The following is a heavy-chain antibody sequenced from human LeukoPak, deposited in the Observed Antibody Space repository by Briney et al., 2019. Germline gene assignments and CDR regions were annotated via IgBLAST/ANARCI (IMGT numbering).Heavy chain of an antibody. CDR2: ISSSSSYI. J-gene: IGHJ1*01. D-gene: IGHD5-12*01. Sequence: GGSLRLSCAASRFTFSSYNMNWGRQAPVKGLEWVSSISSSSSYIYYADSVKDRFTISRDNAKNSLYLQMNSLSAEDTAVYYCARASDPAWLRYEYFQHWCQGTLVTVSS. CDR1: RFTFSSYN. V-gene: IGHV3-21*01. CDR3: ARASDPAWLRYEYFQH.